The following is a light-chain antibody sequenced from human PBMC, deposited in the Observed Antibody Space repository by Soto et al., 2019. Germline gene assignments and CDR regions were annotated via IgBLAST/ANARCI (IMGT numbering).Light chain of an antibody. CDR2: DVS. CDR1: QSVSSY. CDR3: QQRSSWPWT. Sequence: EIVLTQSPATLSLSPGERATLSYRASQSVSSYLAWYQQKPGQAPRLLMYDVSNRATGIPASFSGSGSGTDFTLTITSIEPEDFAVDYCQQRSSWPWTFGQGTKLEIK. J-gene: IGKJ1*01. V-gene: IGKV3-11*01.